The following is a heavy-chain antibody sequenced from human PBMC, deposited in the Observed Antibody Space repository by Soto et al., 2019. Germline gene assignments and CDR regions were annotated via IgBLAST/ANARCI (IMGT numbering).Heavy chain of an antibody. V-gene: IGHV3-21*01. CDR3: ARDGGYSRGLGCRDYYHNMYV. Sequence: EVQLVESGGGLVKPGGSLRLSCTASGFSFSDYSMNWVRQAPGKGLEWVSCISGSSSYKYYIDSLKGGFTVSRENANKRLYLQRNSLRAEDTAVYYCARDGGYSRGLGCRDYYHNMYVWGKGTTLPGSS. CDR2: ISGSSSYK. CDR1: GFSFSDYS. J-gene: IGHJ6*03. D-gene: IGHD3-10*01.